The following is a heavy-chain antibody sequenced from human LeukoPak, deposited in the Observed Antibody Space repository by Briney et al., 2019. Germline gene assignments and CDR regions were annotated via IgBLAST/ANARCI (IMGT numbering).Heavy chain of an antibody. D-gene: IGHD3-22*01. Sequence: PSETLSLTCAVYGGSFSGYYWSWIRQPPGKGLEWIGEINHSGSTNYNPSLKSRVTISVDTSKNQFSLKLSSVTAADTAVYYCARGPMIVLVITIRNWFDPWGQGTLVTVSS. CDR2: INHSGST. CDR3: ARGPMIVLVITIRNWFDP. V-gene: IGHV4-34*01. J-gene: IGHJ5*02. CDR1: GGSFSGYY.